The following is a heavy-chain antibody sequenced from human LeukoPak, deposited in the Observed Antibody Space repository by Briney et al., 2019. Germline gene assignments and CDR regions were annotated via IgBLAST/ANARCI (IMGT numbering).Heavy chain of an antibody. CDR1: GFTFSSYG. CDR2: IRYDGSNK. V-gene: IGHV3-30*02. J-gene: IGHJ4*02. D-gene: IGHD1-26*01. CDR3: ATEWELLVN. Sequence: PGGSLRLSCAASGFTFSSYGTHWVRQAPGKGLEWVAFIRYDGSNKYYADSVKGRFTISRDNSKNTLYLQMNSLRAEDTAVYYCATEWELLVNWGQGTPVTVSS.